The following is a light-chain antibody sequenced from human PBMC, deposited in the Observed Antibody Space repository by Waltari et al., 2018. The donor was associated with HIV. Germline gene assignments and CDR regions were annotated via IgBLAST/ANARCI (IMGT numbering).Light chain of an antibody. J-gene: IGKJ1*01. CDR1: HSITTK. V-gene: IGKV3-15*01. CDR2: GAS. CDR3: QQYKNWPPWT. Sequence: ELVMTPSPATLSVSPGDRVTLSCRARHSITTKLAWYQQTPGQAPRLLIDGASTRAPGIPDRISGSGYGTEFTLTISRLQAEDVAIYYCQQYKNWPPWTFGQGTKVEI.